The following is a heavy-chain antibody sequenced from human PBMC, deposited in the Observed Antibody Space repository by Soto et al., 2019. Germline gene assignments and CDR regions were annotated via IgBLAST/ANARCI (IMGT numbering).Heavy chain of an antibody. J-gene: IGHJ4*02. CDR2: IWYDGNNK. CDR3: ARELELHHCYFDY. CDR1: GFTFSSYG. V-gene: IGHV3-33*08. D-gene: IGHD1-7*01. Sequence: QVQLVESGGGVVQPGRSLRLSCATSGFTFSSYGMHWVRQAPGKGLEWVAAIWYDGNNKHYADSVKGRFTISRDKSKNTLYLQMNSLRAEDTAVYYCARELELHHCYFDYWGQGTLVTVSS.